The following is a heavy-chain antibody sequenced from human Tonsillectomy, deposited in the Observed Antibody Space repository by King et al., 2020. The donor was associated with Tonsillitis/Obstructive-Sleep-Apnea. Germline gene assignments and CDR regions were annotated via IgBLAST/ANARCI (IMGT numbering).Heavy chain of an antibody. V-gene: IGHV3-23*04. J-gene: IGHJ4*02. CDR1: GFTFSSYA. CDR2: ISGSGGST. CDR3: ASPLGYCSSTSCLDY. Sequence: VQLVESGGGLVQPGGSLRLSCAASGFTFSSYAMSWVRQAPGKGLEWVSAISGSGGSTYYADSVKGRFTISRDNSKNTLYLQMNSLRAEDTAVYSCASPLGYCSSTSCLDYWGQGTLVTVSS. D-gene: IGHD2-2*01.